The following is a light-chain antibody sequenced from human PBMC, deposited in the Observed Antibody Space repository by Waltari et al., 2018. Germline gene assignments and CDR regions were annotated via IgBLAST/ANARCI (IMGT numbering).Light chain of an antibody. CDR1: NSDVGGYNY. CDR3: SSYTTSATWV. Sequence: QSALTQPASVSGSPGQSITISCTGTNSDVGGYNYVSWYQQHPGKAPKLMIYDVTNRPSGVSNRFSGSKSDTTASLTISRLQAEDEADYYCSSYTTSATWVFGGGTKLTVL. J-gene: IGLJ3*02. V-gene: IGLV2-14*03. CDR2: DVT.